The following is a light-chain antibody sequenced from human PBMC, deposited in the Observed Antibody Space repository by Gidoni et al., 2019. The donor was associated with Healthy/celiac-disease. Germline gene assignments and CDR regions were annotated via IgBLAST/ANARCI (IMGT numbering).Light chain of an antibody. CDR3: QAWDSRTSYV. Sequence: SYQLTLPPSVSVSPGPTASITCSGDKLGDKFACWYQQKPGQSPVLVIYQDSKRPSGIPERFSGSNSGNTATLTISGTQAMDEADYYCQAWDSRTSYVFGTGTKVTVL. V-gene: IGLV3-1*01. CDR2: QDS. J-gene: IGLJ1*01. CDR1: KLGDKF.